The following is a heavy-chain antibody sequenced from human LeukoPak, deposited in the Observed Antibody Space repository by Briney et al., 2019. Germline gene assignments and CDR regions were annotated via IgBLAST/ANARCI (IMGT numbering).Heavy chain of an antibody. CDR2: INHSGST. J-gene: IGHJ4*02. CDR3: ARHFWAYGGSYH. V-gene: IGHV4-34*01. CDR1: GGSFSGYY. D-gene: IGHD1-26*01. Sequence: PSETLSLTCTVYGGSFSGYYWSWIRQPPGKGLEWIGEINHSGSTNYNPSLKSRVTISVDTSKNQFSLKLSSVTAADTAVYYCARHFWAYGGSYHWGQGTLVTVSS.